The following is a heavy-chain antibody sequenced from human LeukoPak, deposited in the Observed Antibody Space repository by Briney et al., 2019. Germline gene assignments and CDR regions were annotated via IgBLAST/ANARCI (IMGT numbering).Heavy chain of an antibody. Sequence: PGGSLRLSCAASGFTFSSYEMNWVRQAPGEGLEWVSYISSSGSTIYYADSVKGRFTISRDNAKNSLYLQMNSLRAEDTAVYYCARSGSRYYGSGRSYYYYMDVWGKGTTVTISS. D-gene: IGHD3-10*01. CDR2: ISSSGSTI. J-gene: IGHJ6*03. CDR3: ARSGSRYYGSGRSYYYYMDV. CDR1: GFTFSSYE. V-gene: IGHV3-48*03.